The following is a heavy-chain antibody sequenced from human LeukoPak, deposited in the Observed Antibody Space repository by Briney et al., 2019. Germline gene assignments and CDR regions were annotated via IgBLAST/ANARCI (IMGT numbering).Heavy chain of an antibody. CDR1: GFSVSNNY. V-gene: IGHV3-53*01. D-gene: IGHD2-15*01. CDR3: ARVATTGYRSSGSCHYFLDY. J-gene: IGHJ4*01. Sequence: PGGSLRLSCAASGFSVSNNYLTWVRQAPGKGLEWVSVISRGGTTYYADSMKGRITISRDNSKNTLYLQMNSLRADDTAVYSCARVATTGYRSSGSCHYFLDYWGHGTLVTVSS. CDR2: ISRGGTT.